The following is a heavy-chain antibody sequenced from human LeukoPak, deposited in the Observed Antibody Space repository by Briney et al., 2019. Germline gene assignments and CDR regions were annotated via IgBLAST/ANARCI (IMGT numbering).Heavy chain of an antibody. CDR2: ISSSSSYI. CDR3: ARDTGYCSSTSCYREGGGATFFDY. V-gene: IGHV3-21*01. CDR1: GFTLSSYS. J-gene: IGHJ4*02. Sequence: GGSLRLSCAASGFTLSSYSMNWVRPTPGEGLEWVSSISSSSSYIYYADSVKGRFTISRDNAKNSLYLQMNSLRAEDTAVYYCARDTGYCSSTSCYREGGGATFFDYWGQGALVTVSS. D-gene: IGHD2-2*01.